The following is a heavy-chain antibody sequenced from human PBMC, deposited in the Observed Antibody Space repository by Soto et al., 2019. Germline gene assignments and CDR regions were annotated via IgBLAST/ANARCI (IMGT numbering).Heavy chain of an antibody. Sequence: GASVKVSCKTSGYAFPHYVINWVRQAPGHGLEWMGFSTHTGNTNYAQNFQGRVVLTTDTSTSTAYMEVTSLRSDDTAFYYCARSGERPLDYWGQGTPLTVSS. D-gene: IGHD1-1*01. CDR3: ARSGERPLDY. CDR1: GYAFPHYV. CDR2: STHTGNT. J-gene: IGHJ4*02. V-gene: IGHV1-18*01.